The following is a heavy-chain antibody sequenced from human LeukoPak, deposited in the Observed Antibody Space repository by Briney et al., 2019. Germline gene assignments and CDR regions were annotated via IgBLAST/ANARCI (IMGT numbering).Heavy chain of an antibody. D-gene: IGHD4-17*01. Sequence: SQTLSLTCTVSGGSISSGGYYWSWIRQPPGKALEWIGYIYYSGSTYYNPSLKSRVTISVDTSKNQFSLKLSSVTAADTAVYYCARDWYDDGDYMAFDIWGQGTMVTVSS. CDR3: ARDWYDDGDYMAFDI. J-gene: IGHJ3*02. CDR2: IYYSGST. CDR1: GGSISSGGYY. V-gene: IGHV4-31*03.